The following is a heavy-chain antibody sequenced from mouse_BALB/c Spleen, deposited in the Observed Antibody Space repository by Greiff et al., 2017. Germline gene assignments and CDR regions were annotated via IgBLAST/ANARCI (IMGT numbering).Heavy chain of an antibody. Sequence: EVQGVESGGGLVKPGGSLKLSCAASGFTFSSYAMSWVRQTPEKRLEWVASISSGGSTYYPDSVKGRFTISRDNARNILYLQMSSLRSEDTAMYYCARGLMITTGAMDYWGQGTSVTVSS. CDR3: ARGLMITTGAMDY. CDR2: ISSGGST. J-gene: IGHJ4*01. CDR1: GFTFSSYA. V-gene: IGHV5-6-5*01. D-gene: IGHD2-4*01.